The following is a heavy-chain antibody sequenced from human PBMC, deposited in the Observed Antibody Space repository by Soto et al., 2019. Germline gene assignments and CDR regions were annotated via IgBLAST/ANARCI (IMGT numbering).Heavy chain of an antibody. D-gene: IGHD3-3*01. J-gene: IGHJ6*02. CDR3: ARGPLGVVTYYYYYGMDV. CDR2: INHSGST. CDR1: GGSFSGYY. Sequence: SETLSLTCAVYGGSFSGYYWSWIRQPPGKGLEWIGEINHSGSTNYNPSLKSRVTISVDTSKNQFSLKLSSVTAADTAVYYCARGPLGVVTYYYYYGMDVWGQGTLVTVS. V-gene: IGHV4-34*01.